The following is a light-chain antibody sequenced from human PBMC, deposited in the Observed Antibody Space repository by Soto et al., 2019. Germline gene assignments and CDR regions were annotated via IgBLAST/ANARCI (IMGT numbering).Light chain of an antibody. Sequence: EFVLTQSPGTLSLSPGERATLSCRASQSLSSSYLAWYQQKPGLAPRLLIYGASSRATGVPARFSGSGSGTEFTLTISSLQPADFGVYYCQQYYTWPRGTFGQGTRVEIK. CDR1: QSLSSSY. CDR2: GAS. J-gene: IGKJ1*01. V-gene: IGKV3-20*01. CDR3: QQYYTWPRGT.